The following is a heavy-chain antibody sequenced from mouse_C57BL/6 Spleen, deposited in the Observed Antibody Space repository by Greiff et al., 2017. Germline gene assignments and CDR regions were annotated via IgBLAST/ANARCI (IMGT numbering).Heavy chain of an antibody. CDR3: ARNFEVTGDAMDY. CDR2: IWSGGST. Sequence: VHLVESGPGLVQPSQSLSITCTVSGFSLTSYGVHWVRQSPGKGLEWLGVIWSGGSTDYNAAFISRLSISKDNSKSQVFFKMNSLQADDTAIYYCARNFEVTGDAMDYWGQGTSVTVSS. CDR1: GFSLTSYG. J-gene: IGHJ4*01. D-gene: IGHD4-1*01. V-gene: IGHV2-2*01.